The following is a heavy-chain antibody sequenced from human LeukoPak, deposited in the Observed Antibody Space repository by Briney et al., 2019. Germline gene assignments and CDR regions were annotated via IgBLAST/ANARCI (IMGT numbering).Heavy chain of an antibody. V-gene: IGHV1-2*02. CDR3: ARDSFPGRYYEGAFDI. CDR1: GYTFTGYY. CDR2: INPNSGGT. D-gene: IGHD3-22*01. J-gene: IGHJ3*02. Sequence: ASVKVSCKASGYTFTGYYMHWVRQAPGQGLEWMGWINPNSGGTNYTRKFQGRVTMTRDTSISTAYMELSRLRSDDTAVYYCARDSFPGRYYEGAFDIWGQGTMVTVSS.